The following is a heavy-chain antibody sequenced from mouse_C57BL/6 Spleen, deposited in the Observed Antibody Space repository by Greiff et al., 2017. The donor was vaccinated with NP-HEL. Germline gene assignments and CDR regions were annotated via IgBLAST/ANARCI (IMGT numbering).Heavy chain of an antibody. Sequence: DVQLVESGGGLVKPGGSLKLSCAASGFTFSDYGMHWVRQAPEKGLEWVAYISSGSSTIYYADTVKGRFTISRDNAKNTLFLQMTSLRSEDTAMYYCARGGIYYGNNYFDYWGQGTTLTVSS. CDR1: GFTFSDYG. CDR2: ISSGSSTI. J-gene: IGHJ2*01. D-gene: IGHD2-1*01. V-gene: IGHV5-17*01. CDR3: ARGGIYYGNNYFDY.